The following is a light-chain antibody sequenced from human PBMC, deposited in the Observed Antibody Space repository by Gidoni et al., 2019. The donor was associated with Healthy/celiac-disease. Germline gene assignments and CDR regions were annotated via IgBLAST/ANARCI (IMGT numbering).Light chain of an antibody. CDR1: QSVSSSY. CDR2: GAS. V-gene: IGKV3-20*01. J-gene: IGKJ2*01. Sequence: EIVLTQSPGTLSLSPGERATLPCRASQSVSSSYLAWYQQKPGQAPRLLIYGASSRATGIPDRFSGSGSGTDFTLTISRLEPEDFAVYYCQQYGHSPRYTFGQGTKLEIK. CDR3: QQYGHSPRYT.